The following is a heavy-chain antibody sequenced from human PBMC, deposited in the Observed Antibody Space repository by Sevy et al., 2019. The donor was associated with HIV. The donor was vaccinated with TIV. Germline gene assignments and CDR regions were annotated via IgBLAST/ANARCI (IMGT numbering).Heavy chain of an antibody. CDR2: ITGSGDKI. D-gene: IGHD3-22*01. CDR1: GFTFRSYT. V-gene: IGHV3-23*01. Sequence: GGSLRLSCVVSGFTFRSYTMTWVRQAPGKGLEWVSTITGSGDKIYYADSVKGRFTISRDNSLNTLYLQMSSLRAADTAVYYCAKGPEYYASSGTPLDYWGQGTLVTVSS. CDR3: AKGPEYYASSGTPLDY. J-gene: IGHJ4*02.